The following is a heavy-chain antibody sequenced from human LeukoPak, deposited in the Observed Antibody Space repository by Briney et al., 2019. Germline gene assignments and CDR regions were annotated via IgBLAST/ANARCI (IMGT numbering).Heavy chain of an antibody. CDR1: GDTFTSYD. V-gene: IGHV1-8*01. D-gene: IGHD3-10*01. CDR2: MNPNSGNT. CDR3: ARGGTLVQGVTILSGMDV. J-gene: IGHJ6*02. Sequence: ASVKVSCKTSGDTFTSYDINWVRQAPGQGLEWMGWMNPNSGNTNYAQKFQGRVTLTRDTSISTAYMELSSLRSEDTAVYYCARGGTLVQGVTILSGMDVWGQGTTVTVSS.